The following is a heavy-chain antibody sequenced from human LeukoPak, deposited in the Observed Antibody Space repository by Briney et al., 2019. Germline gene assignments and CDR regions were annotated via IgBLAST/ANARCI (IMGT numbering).Heavy chain of an antibody. CDR3: ARDSNAYGYYYMDV. J-gene: IGHJ6*03. Sequence: PGGSLRLSCAASGFTFRIYNMNWVRQAPGKVLEWLSYISGSGTTIYYADSVKGRLTISRDNAENSLYLQMNSLRAEDTAVYYCARDSNAYGYYYMDVWGKGTTVTVSS. V-gene: IGHV3-48*01. CDR2: ISGSGTTI. D-gene: IGHD4-11*01. CDR1: GFTFRIYN.